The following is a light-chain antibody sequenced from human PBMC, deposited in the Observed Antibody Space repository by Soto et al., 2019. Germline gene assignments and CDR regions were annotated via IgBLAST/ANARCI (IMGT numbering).Light chain of an antibody. Sequence: DVVMTQSPDSLAVSLGERATINCKSSQCVLYSSNNKNHLAWYQQKPGQPPKLLIYWASTRESGVPDRFSGSGSGTDLTLTISSLQAEDVAVYYCQQYYSTPTWTFGQGTKVEIK. CDR3: QQYYSTPTWT. CDR2: WAS. CDR1: QCVLYSSNNKNH. J-gene: IGKJ1*01. V-gene: IGKV4-1*01.